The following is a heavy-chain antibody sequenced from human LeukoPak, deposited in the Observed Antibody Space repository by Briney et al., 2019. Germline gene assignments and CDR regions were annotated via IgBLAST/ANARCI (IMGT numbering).Heavy chain of an antibody. J-gene: IGHJ6*03. V-gene: IGHV4-59*01. CDR1: GGSTSSYY. CDR2: IYYSVST. Sequence: PETPSLTCTVSGGSTSSYYWSSIWQPPRKGLERIGDIYYSVSTNYNPSLKSRVTISVDTSKNQFSLKLSSVTAADTAVYYCTTERDGDYYYYYMDVWGKGTTVTVSS. CDR3: TTERDGDYYYYYMDV. D-gene: IGHD5-24*01.